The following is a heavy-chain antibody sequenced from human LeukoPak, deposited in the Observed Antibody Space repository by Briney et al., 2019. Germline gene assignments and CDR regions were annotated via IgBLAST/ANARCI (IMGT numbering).Heavy chain of an antibody. CDR1: GVSISTYY. J-gene: IGHJ6*04. Sequence: SETLSLTCTVSGVSISTYYWSWIRQPPGKELKGSGITYYSRTTNYNPYLKSRVTISVDTSKNQFSLKLSFVTAADTAVYYCVGAALRGRKGYYGMDVWGKGTAVTVS. V-gene: IGHV4-59*01. CDR2: TYYSRTT. D-gene: IGHD3-16*01. CDR3: VGAALRGRKGYYGMDV.